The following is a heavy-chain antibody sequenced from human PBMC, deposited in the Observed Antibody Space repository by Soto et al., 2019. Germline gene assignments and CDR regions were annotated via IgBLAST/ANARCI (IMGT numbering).Heavy chain of an antibody. CDR3: ARGHEYGGNSDAFDI. CDR2: ILPVFGTA. J-gene: IGHJ3*02. Sequence: QVHLVQSGAEVKKPGSSVKVSCKASGGTFSTSSINWLRQAPGQRPEWMGNILPVFGTADYAQKFRDRVTXTXXXSXYTAYMALRSLFSEDAAVYYCARGHEYGGNSDAFDIWGQGTVVTVSS. CDR1: GGTFSTSS. D-gene: IGHD4-17*01. V-gene: IGHV1-69*15.